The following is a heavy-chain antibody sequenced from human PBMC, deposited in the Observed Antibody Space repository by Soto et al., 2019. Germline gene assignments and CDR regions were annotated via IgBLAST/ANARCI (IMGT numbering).Heavy chain of an antibody. J-gene: IGHJ6*02. CDR2: TSGSGGST. D-gene: IGHD3-3*01. CDR3: VKSNQIFGVLIDYYYYGMDV. Sequence: GGSLRLSCAASGFTFSSYGMSWVRQAPGKGLEWVSTTSGSGGSTDYADSVKGRFTVSRDNSKNTLYVQMNSLRAEDTAVYYCVKSNQIFGVLIDYYYYGMDVWGQGTTVTVSS. V-gene: IGHV3-23*01. CDR1: GFTFSSYG.